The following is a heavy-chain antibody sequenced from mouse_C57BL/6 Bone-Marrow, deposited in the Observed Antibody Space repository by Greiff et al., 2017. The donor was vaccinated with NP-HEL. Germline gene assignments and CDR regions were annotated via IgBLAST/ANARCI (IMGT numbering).Heavy chain of an antibody. CDR1: GYAFTNYL. Sequence: VQLQQSGAELVRPGTSVKVSCKASGYAFTNYLIEWVKQRPGQGLEWIGVINPGSGGTNYNEKFKGKATLTADKSSSTAYIQLSSLTSEDSAVYFCARMTLSYYAMDYWGQGTSVTVSS. CDR2: INPGSGGT. CDR3: ARMTLSYYAMDY. J-gene: IGHJ4*01. V-gene: IGHV1-54*01.